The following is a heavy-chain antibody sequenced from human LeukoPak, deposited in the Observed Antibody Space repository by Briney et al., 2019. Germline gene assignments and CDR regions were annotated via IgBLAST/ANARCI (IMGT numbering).Heavy chain of an antibody. CDR1: GFTFSDYY. CDR3: ARDRGDGYNWGVAFDI. D-gene: IGHD5-24*01. V-gene: IGHV3-11*01. J-gene: IGHJ3*02. CDR2: ISSSGSTI. Sequence: PGGSLRLSCAASGFTFSDYYMSWIRQAPGKGLEWVSYISSSGSTIYYADSVEGRFTISRDNAKNSLYLQMNSLRAEDTAVYYCARDRGDGYNWGVAFDIWGQGTMVTVSS.